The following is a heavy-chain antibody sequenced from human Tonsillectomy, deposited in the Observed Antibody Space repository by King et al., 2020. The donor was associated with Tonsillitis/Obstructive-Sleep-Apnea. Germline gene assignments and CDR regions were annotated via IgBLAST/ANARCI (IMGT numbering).Heavy chain of an antibody. CDR1: GFTFNNYY. J-gene: IGHJ5*02. V-gene: IGHV3-7*01. CDR3: ARDQGNFDP. D-gene: IGHD4-23*01. Sequence: VQLVESGGGLVQPGGSLRLSCAASGFTFNNYYMSWVRQAPGKGLEWGANIKQNGSEKYYVDYVKGRFTISRDNAKNSLYLQMNSLRAEDTAVYYCARDQGNFDPWGQGTLVTVSS. CDR2: IKQNGSEK.